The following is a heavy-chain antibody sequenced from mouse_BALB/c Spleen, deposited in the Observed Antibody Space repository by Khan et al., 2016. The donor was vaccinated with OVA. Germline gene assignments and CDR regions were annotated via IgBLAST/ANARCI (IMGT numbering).Heavy chain of an antibody. CDR2: INPSTGYS. Sequence: QVQLKQSGAELAKPGASVKMSCKASGYTFTNYWMHWVKQRPGQGLEWIGYINPSTGYSEYNQKFKDKATLTADKSSSKAHIQLSSLTSEDSAVYYCANHGSGAACLTYWGQGTLVTVSA. CDR3: ANHGSGAACLTY. CDR1: GYTFTNYW. J-gene: IGHJ3*01. D-gene: IGHD1-1*01. V-gene: IGHV1-7*01.